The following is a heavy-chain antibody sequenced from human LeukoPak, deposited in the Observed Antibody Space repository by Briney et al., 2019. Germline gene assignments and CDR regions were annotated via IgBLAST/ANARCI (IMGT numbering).Heavy chain of an antibody. V-gene: IGHV3-7*04. J-gene: IGHJ4*02. Sequence: GGSLRLSCAVSGFTFSNFWMSWVRQAPGRGLEWVANIHPEGNEKYHVESVKGRFTISRDNAKNSLFLQMNGLRVEDTAVYYCARGDAFSGDHWGQGTLVTVSS. CDR1: GFTFSNFW. CDR2: IHPEGNEK. CDR3: ARGDAFSGDH.